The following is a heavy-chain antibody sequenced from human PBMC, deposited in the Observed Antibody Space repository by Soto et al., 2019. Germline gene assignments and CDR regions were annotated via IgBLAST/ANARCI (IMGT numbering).Heavy chain of an antibody. J-gene: IGHJ5*02. D-gene: IGHD3-22*01. CDR1: GYTFTSYA. CDR3: AMWYYDRASFDP. V-gene: IGHV1-3*01. CDR2: INAGNGNT. Sequence: QVQLVQSGAEVKKPGASVKVSCKASGYTFTSYAMHWVRQAPGQRLEWMGWINAGNGNTKYSQKFQGRVTITRDTSASTAYMGLSSLRSEDTAVYYCAMWYYDRASFDPWGQGTLVTVSS.